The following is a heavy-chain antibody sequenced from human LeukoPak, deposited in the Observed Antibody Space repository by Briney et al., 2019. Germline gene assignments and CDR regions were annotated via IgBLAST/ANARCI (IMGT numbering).Heavy chain of an antibody. CDR1: GYTFTSYD. CDR2: MNPNSGNT. V-gene: IGHV1-8*01. D-gene: IGHD1-26*01. J-gene: IGHJ4*02. Sequence: GASVTVSCKASGYTFTSYDINWVGQATGQGLEWMGWMNPNSGNTGYAQKFQGRGTMTRNTSISTAYMELSSLRSEDTAVYYCARDIVGATPDDYWGQGTLVTVSS. CDR3: ARDIVGATPDDY.